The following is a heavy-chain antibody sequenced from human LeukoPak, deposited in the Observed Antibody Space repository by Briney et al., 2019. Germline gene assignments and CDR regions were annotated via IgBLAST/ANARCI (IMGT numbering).Heavy chain of an antibody. Sequence: QPGGPLRLSCAASGFTISNFWMHWVRQAPGKGLVWVSRISSDGSSTSYADSVKGRFTISRDDAKNTMDLQMNSPRAEDTAVYYCARSARGAFDIWGQGTMVTVSS. V-gene: IGHV3-74*01. J-gene: IGHJ3*02. CDR2: ISSDGSST. CDR1: GFTISNFW. CDR3: ARSARGAFDI. D-gene: IGHD4/OR15-4a*01.